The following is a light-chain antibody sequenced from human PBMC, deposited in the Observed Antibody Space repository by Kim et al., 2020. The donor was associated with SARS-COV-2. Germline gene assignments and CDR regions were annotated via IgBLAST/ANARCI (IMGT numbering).Light chain of an antibody. J-gene: IGLJ3*02. CDR3: GTWDSSLSAVV. CDR2: DNN. CDR1: SSNLGNNY. V-gene: IGLV1-51*01. Sequence: GQKVTISCSGSSSNLGNNYVSWYQHLPGTAPKLLIYDNNERPSGIPDRFSGSKSGTSATLGISGLQTGDEADYYCGTWDSSLSAVVFGGGTKVTVL.